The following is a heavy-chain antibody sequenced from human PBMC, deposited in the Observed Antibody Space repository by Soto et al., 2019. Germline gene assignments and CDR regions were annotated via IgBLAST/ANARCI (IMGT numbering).Heavy chain of an antibody. CDR2: IYYSGST. CDR1: GGSISSYY. D-gene: IGHD3-10*01. V-gene: IGHV4-59*01. J-gene: IGHJ6*03. Sequence: QVQLQESGPGLVKPSETLSLTCTVSGGSISSYYWSWIRQPPGKGLEWIGYIYYSGSTNYNPSLKSRVTISVDTSKNQFSLKLSSVTAADTAVYYCASETGSYYYYYMDVWGKGTTVTVSS. CDR3: ASETGSYYYYYMDV.